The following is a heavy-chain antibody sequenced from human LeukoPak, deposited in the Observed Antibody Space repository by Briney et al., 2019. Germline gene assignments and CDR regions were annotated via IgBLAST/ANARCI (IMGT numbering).Heavy chain of an antibody. CDR3: AREGIAVAGAIDY. J-gene: IGHJ4*02. Sequence: GASVKVSCTASGYTFTSYYMHWVRQAPGQGLEWMGIINHSGGSTSYAQKFQGRVTVTRDTSTSTVYMELSSLRSEDTAVYYCAREGIAVAGAIDYWGQGTLVTVSS. V-gene: IGHV1-46*01. CDR2: INHSGGST. CDR1: GYTFTSYY. D-gene: IGHD6-19*01.